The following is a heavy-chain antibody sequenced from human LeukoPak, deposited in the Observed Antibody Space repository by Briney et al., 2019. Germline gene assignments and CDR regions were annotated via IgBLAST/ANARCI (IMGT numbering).Heavy chain of an antibody. CDR2: IYSGGST. J-gene: IGHJ4*02. D-gene: IGHD5-18*01. Sequence: GGSLRLSCAASGFTVSSNYMSWVRQAPGKGLEWVSVIYSGGSTYYADSVKGQFTISRDNSKNTLYLQMNSLRAEDTAVYYCARYSYGHFDYWGQGTLVTVSS. V-gene: IGHV3-53*01. CDR1: GFTVSSNY. CDR3: ARYSYGHFDY.